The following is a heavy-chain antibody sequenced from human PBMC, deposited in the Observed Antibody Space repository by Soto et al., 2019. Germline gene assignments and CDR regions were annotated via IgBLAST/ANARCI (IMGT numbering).Heavy chain of an antibody. J-gene: IGHJ6*02. Sequence: PGESLKISCKGSGYTFTDYWIGWVRQLPGKGLEWMGIIYPGDSDTRYSPSFQGHVTITVDKSTNTAYLQWNTLRASDTAMYYCARHISNSGSYSSAMDVWGQGTTVTV. D-gene: IGHD4-4*01. CDR1: GYTFTDYW. CDR2: IYPGDSDT. CDR3: ARHISNSGSYSSAMDV. V-gene: IGHV5-51*01.